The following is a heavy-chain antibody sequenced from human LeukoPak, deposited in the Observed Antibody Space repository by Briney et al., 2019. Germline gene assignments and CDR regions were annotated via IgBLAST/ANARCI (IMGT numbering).Heavy chain of an antibody. CDR2: RKQDGSEK. V-gene: IGHV3-7*03. J-gene: IGHJ4*02. CDR1: GFTFSSYW. Sequence: PTGGSLRLSCAASGFTFSSYWMSWVRQAPGKGLEWVANRKQDGSEKYYVDSVKGRFTISRDNAKNSLYLQMNSLRAEDTAVYYCAKDQGYYGSGSFDYWGQGTLVTVSS. D-gene: IGHD3-10*01. CDR3: AKDQGYYGSGSFDY.